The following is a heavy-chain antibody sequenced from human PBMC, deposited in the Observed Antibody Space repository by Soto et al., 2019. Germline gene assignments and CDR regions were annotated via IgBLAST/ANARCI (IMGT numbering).Heavy chain of an antibody. CDR1: GFSFSNFG. CDR3: AKWSQVNLLDP. Sequence: GGSLRLSCATSGFSFSNFGMTWVRRAPGKGLESVSHITSGSSGSTYYADSVKGRFTISRDNSKNTLYLQMNSLRAEDTAVYYCAKWSQVNLLDPWGKGTLVTVYS. V-gene: IGHV3-23*01. CDR2: ITSGSSGST. J-gene: IGHJ5*02.